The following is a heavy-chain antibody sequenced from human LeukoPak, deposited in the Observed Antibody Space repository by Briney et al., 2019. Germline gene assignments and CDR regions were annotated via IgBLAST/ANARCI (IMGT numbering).Heavy chain of an antibody. CDR2: IYYSGST. CDR1: GGSISSYY. J-gene: IGHJ4*02. D-gene: IGHD2-15*01. V-gene: IGHV4-59*01. CDR3: ATVMGGFDY. Sequence: SETLSLTCTVSGGSISSYYWSWIRQPPGKGLEWIGYIYYSGSTNCNPSLKSRVTISVDTSKNQFSLKLSSVTAADTAVYYCATVMGGFDYWGRGTLVTVSS.